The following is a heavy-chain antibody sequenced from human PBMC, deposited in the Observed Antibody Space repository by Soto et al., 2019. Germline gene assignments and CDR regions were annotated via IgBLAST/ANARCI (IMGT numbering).Heavy chain of an antibody. D-gene: IGHD4-4*01. CDR2: TYYRSKWYN. CDR1: GDSVSSNSAA. V-gene: IGHV6-1*01. J-gene: IGHJ4*02. CDR3: ARTHYYGSYVYNQINDY. Sequence: PSQTLSLTCAISGDSVSSNSAAWNWIRQSPSRGLEWLGRTYYRSKWYNDYAVSVKSRITINPDTSKNQFSLQLNSVTPEDTAVYYCARTHYYGSYVYNQINDYRGQGTSVTVSS.